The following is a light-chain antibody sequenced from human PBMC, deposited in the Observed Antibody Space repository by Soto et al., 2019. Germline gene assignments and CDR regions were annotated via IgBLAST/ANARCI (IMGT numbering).Light chain of an antibody. CDR1: SSDVGGYNY. Sequence: QSPLTQPASVSGSPGQSITISCTGTSSDVGGYNYVSWYQQHPGKAPKLMIYDVSNRPSGVSNRFSGSKSGNTASLTISGLQAEDEADYYCSSYTSSSTPHVVFGGGTQLTVL. CDR2: DVS. J-gene: IGLJ2*01. V-gene: IGLV2-14*01. CDR3: SSYTSSSTPHVV.